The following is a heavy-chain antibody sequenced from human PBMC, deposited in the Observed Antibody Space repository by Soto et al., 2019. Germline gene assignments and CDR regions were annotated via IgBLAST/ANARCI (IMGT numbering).Heavy chain of an antibody. CDR1: GFTFSNAW. Sequence: PGGSLRLSCAASGFTFSNAWMNWVRQAPGKGLEWVGRIKSKTDGGTTDYAAPVKGRFTISRDDSKNTLYLQMNSLKTEDTAVYYCTTDYLLRLGELSPAVYWGQGTLVTVSS. CDR2: IKSKTDGGTT. J-gene: IGHJ4*02. D-gene: IGHD3-16*02. V-gene: IGHV3-15*07. CDR3: TTDYLLRLGELSPAVY.